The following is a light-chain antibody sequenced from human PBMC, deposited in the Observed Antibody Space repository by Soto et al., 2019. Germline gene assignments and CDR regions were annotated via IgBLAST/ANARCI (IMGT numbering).Light chain of an antibody. CDR3: QQRTTGPPVT. CDR1: QSVSSY. J-gene: IGKJ5*01. Sequence: EHVLTQSPATLSLSPGERATLSCRASQSVSSYLAWYQHKPGQPPRLLIYDASNRATGIPARFSGSGSGTDFTLTISSLEPEDFAVYYCQQRTTGPPVTGGQGTRLEIK. CDR2: DAS. V-gene: IGKV3-11*01.